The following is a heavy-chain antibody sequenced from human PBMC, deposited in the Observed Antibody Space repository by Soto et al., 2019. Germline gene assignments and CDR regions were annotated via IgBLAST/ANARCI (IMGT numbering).Heavy chain of an antibody. V-gene: IGHV3-48*01. D-gene: IGHD3-10*01. CDR3: ARLYGSGSYYNIDAFDI. J-gene: IGHJ3*02. CDR2: ISSSSSTI. Sequence: GGSLRLSCAASGFTFSSYAMSWVRQAPGKGLEWVSAISSSSSTIYYADSVKGRFTISRDNAKNSLYLQMNSLRAEDTAVYYCARLYGSGSYYNIDAFDIWGQGTMVTVSS. CDR1: GFTFSSYA.